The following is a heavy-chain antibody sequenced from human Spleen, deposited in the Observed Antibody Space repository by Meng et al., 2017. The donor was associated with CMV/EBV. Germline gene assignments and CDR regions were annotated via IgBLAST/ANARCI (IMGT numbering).Heavy chain of an antibody. CDR2: INPNNGDT. D-gene: IGHD1-26*01. V-gene: IGHV1-2*06. CDR1: GYRFNGFY. Sequence: TSGYRFNGFYMHWVRQAPGQGLEWMGRINPNNGDTKYAQRFEGRVSMTTDTSISTVYMELSSLTSDDTAFYFCTRRPLGSTRPFDYWGQGTLVTVSS. CDR3: TRRPLGSTRPFDY. J-gene: IGHJ4*02.